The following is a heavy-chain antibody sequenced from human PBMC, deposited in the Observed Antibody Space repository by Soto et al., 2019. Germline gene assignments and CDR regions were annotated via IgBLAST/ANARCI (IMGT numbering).Heavy chain of an antibody. CDR3: ARVSSKYYDFWSGYHYYYGMDV. D-gene: IGHD3-3*01. CDR2: INSDGSST. Sequence: GGSLRLSCAASGFTFSSYWMHWVRQAPGKGLVWVSRINSDGSSTSYADSVKGRFTISRDNAKNTLYLQMNSLRAEDTAVYYCARVSSKYYDFWSGYHYYYGMDVWGQGTTVTSP. V-gene: IGHV3-74*01. CDR1: GFTFSSYW. J-gene: IGHJ6*02.